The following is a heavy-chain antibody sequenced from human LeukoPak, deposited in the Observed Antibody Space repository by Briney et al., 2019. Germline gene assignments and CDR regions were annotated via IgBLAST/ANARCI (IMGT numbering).Heavy chain of an antibody. J-gene: IGHJ4*02. V-gene: IGHV4-59*01. CDR2: LYPSGST. Sequence: SETLSLTCSVSGGSINSGYWSWIRQPPGKGLEWIGLLYPSGSTNYNPSLKSRVTISVDTSRTQFSLKLSSMTAADTTVYYCAGGHYPLEYWGQGTLVTVSS. D-gene: IGHD1-26*01. CDR1: GGSINSGY. CDR3: AGGHYPLEY.